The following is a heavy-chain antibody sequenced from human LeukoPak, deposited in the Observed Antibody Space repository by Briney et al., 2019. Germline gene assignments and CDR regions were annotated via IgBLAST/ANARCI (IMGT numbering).Heavy chain of an antibody. V-gene: IGHV3-7*02. CDR2: IKHDGSEN. CDR3: ARIGSGNDFNWFDT. Sequence: GGSPRHSCAPSGFTPSSPRMRWGPGAPGEGLEWVSNIKHDGSENYYVDSVKGRFTISRDNAKNSLYLQMNSLRAEDTAVYYCARIGSGNDFNWFDTWGQGTLVTVSS. CDR1: GFTPSSPR. J-gene: IGHJ5*02. D-gene: IGHD3-10*01.